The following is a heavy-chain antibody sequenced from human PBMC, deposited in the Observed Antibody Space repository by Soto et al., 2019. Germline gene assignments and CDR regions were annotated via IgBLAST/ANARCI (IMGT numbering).Heavy chain of an antibody. J-gene: IGHJ4*02. D-gene: IGHD3-22*01. Sequence: EVQLLESGGGSVQPGGSLRLSCEASGFIFRNYAMSWVRQAPGKGLEWVSSISGSGVGTYYADSVQGRFTISRDNSTNTLFLQLSSLRAEDTALYYCAKDVDTVGLSDGSGYFDLWGQGDLVTVSS. CDR3: AKDVDTVGLSDGSGYFDL. CDR2: ISGSGVGT. CDR1: GFIFRNYA. V-gene: IGHV3-23*01.